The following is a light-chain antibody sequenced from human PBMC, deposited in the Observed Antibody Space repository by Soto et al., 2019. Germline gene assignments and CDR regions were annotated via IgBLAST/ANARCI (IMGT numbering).Light chain of an antibody. J-gene: IGKJ5*01. CDR1: QGINNY. CDR2: AAS. CDR3: QNYDSDPIT. V-gene: IGKV1-27*01. Sequence: DIQMTQSPSSLSASVGSRVSNTFRASQGINNYLAWYQQKPGKVPKVLIYAASTLQPGVPSRFSGSGSGTDFTLTINSLQPDDIATYYCQNYDSDPITFGQGTRLEI.